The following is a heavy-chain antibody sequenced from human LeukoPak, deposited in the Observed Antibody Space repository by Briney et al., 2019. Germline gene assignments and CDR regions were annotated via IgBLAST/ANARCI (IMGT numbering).Heavy chain of an antibody. V-gene: IGHV1-18*01. CDR3: AKDGHIVLVPAATAFDS. J-gene: IGHJ4*02. Sequence: ASVKVSCKASGYTFTSYGISWVRQAPGQGLEWMVWISAYNGNTNYAQKLQGRVTMSTDTSTSTAYMELRRLRSDDTAVYYCAKDGHIVLVPAATAFDSGGQGTLVTVSS. CDR1: GYTFTSYG. D-gene: IGHD2-2*01. CDR2: ISAYNGNT.